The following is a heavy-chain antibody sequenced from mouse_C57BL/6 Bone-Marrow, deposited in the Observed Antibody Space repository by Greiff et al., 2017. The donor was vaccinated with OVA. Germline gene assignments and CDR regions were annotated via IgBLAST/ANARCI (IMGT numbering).Heavy chain of an antibody. V-gene: IGHV1-66*01. Sequence: VQRVESGPELVKPGASVKISCKASGYSFTSYYIHWVKQRPGQGLEWIGWIYPGSGNTKYNEKFKGKATLTADTSSSTAYMQLSSLTSEDSAVYYCARYLSYFDVWGTGTTVTVSS. D-gene: IGHD5-1*01. CDR1: GYSFTSYY. CDR3: ARYLSYFDV. J-gene: IGHJ1*03. CDR2: IYPGSGNT.